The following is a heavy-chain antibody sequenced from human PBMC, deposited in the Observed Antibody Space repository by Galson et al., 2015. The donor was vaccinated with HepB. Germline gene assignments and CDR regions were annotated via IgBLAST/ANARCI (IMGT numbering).Heavy chain of an antibody. D-gene: IGHD6-19*01. CDR1: GFTFSNYG. CDR3: AKDPYLYSALAGTMAGFDY. J-gene: IGHJ4*02. Sequence: SLRLSCAASGFTFSNYGMHWVRQAPGKGLEWVAVISYDGSNNYYADSVKGRFTIPRDNSKNTLYLQMNNLRAEDTALYYCAKDPYLYSALAGTMAGFDYWGQGTLVTVSS. V-gene: IGHV3-30*18. CDR2: ISYDGSNN.